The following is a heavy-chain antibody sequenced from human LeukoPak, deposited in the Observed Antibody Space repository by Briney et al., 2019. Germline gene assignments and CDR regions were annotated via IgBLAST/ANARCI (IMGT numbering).Heavy chain of an antibody. CDR3: ARQNDFRLDY. V-gene: IGHV5-51*01. CDR1: GYSFTNYW. J-gene: IGHJ4*02. Sequence: GESLKISCKGSGYSFTNYWIGWVRQMPGKGLEWMGIIYPDDSDTRYSPSLQGQVTISVDTSIGTAYLQWSSLKASDTAIYYCARQNDFRLDYWGQGTLFTVSS. D-gene: IGHD3-3*01. CDR2: IYPDDSDT.